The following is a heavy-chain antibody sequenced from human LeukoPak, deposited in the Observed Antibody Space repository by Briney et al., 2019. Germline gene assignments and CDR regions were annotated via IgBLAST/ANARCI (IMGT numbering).Heavy chain of an antibody. CDR1: GFTFITYG. Sequence: GGSLRLSCAASGFTFITYGMQWVRQAPGKGLVWVSRINNDGSSTSYADSVKGRFTISRDNAKNTLYLQVNSLRAEDTGVYYCARELPREVTLDYWGQGTLVTVSS. V-gene: IGHV3-74*01. CDR2: INNDGSST. CDR3: ARELPREVTLDY. D-gene: IGHD2-21*02. J-gene: IGHJ4*02.